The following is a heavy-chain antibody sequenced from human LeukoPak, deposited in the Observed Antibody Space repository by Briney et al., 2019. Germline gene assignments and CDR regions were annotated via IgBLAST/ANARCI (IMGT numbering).Heavy chain of an antibody. D-gene: IGHD2-2*01. CDR1: GGSISNYY. Sequence: SETLSLTCTVSGGSISNYYWSWARQPPGKGLEWIGYIYYSGSANYNPSLRGRATMSVDTSKNQFSLKLNSVTPADTTVYYCARDGGCGSSTGCYPDAFHIWGQGTMVTVSS. CDR3: ARDGGCGSSTGCYPDAFHI. V-gene: IGHV4-59*01. J-gene: IGHJ3*02. CDR2: IYYSGSA.